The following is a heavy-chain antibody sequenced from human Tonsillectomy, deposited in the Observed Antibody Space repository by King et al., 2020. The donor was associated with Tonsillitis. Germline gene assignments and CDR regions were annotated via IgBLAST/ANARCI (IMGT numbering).Heavy chain of an antibody. Sequence: VQLVESGAEVKKPGSSVKVSCKASGGTFSSYTINWVRQAPGQGLEWMGGIIPIFGTANYAQRFQGRVTITADESTSTAYMGLSSLRSEDTAVYFCARDSGDIVATIGLNWWGQGTLVTVSS. CDR2: IIPIFGTA. CDR3: ARDSGDIVATIGLNW. J-gene: IGHJ4*02. V-gene: IGHV1-69*01. D-gene: IGHD5-12*01. CDR1: GGTFSSYT.